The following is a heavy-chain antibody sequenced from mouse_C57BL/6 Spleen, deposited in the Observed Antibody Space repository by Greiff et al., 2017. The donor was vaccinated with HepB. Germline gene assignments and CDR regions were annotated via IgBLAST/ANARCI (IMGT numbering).Heavy chain of an antibody. J-gene: IGHJ4*01. CDR3: ARGSATVVAKGYAMDY. V-gene: IGHV1-82*01. D-gene: IGHD1-1*01. Sequence: QVQLQQSGPELVKPGASVKLSCKASGYAFSSSWMNWVKQRPGKGLEWIGRIYPGDGGTNYNGKFKGKATLTADKSSSTAYMQLSSLTSEDSAVYFCARGSATVVAKGYAMDYWGKGTSVTVSS. CDR1: GYAFSSSW. CDR2: IYPGDGGT.